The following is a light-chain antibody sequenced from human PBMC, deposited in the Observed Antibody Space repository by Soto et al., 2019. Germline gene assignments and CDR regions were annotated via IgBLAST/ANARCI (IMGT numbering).Light chain of an antibody. J-gene: IGKJ4*01. CDR3: QQRSNWPPALT. CDR1: QSVSSSY. V-gene: IGKV3D-20*02. Sequence: EIVMTQSPATLSVSPGERATLSCRASQSVSSSYLAWYQQKPGQAPRLLIFAASSRASGIPARFSGSGSGTDFTLTISSLEPEDFAVYYCQQRSNWPPALTFGGGTKVDIK. CDR2: AAS.